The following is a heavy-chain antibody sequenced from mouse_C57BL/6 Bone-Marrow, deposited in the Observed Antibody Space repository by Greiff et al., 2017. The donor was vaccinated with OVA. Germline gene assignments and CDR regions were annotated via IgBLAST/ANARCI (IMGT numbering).Heavy chain of an antibody. J-gene: IGHJ2*01. Sequence: VQLQQSGAELVMPGASVKLSCKASGYTFTSYWMHWVKQRPGQGLEWIGEIYPSDSYTNYNQKFKGKSTLTVDKSSSTAYMQLSSLTSEDTAVYYCARSSYDSGDYWGQGTTLTVSS. CDR2: IYPSDSYT. CDR1: GYTFTSYW. D-gene: IGHD2-4*01. V-gene: IGHV1-69*01. CDR3: ARSSYDSGDY.